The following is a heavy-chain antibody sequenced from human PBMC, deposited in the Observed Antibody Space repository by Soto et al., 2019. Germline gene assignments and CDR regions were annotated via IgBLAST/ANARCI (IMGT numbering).Heavy chain of an antibody. J-gene: IGHJ4*02. Sequence: GGSLRLSCAASGFMFRAYCMSWVRQTPGKGLEWVATISGGASDKFYVDSVKGRFTVSRDDAKNSVYLQMNSLRDEDTAVYYCVREDWHRFDSWGQGTLVTVSS. CDR2: ISGGASDK. CDR1: GFMFRAYC. CDR3: VREDWHRFDS. D-gene: IGHD2-21*01. V-gene: IGHV3-7*01.